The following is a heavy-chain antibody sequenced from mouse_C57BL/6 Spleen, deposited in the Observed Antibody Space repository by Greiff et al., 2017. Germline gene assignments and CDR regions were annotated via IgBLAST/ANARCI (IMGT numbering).Heavy chain of an antibody. Sequence: VQLQQPGTELVKPGASVKLSCKASGYTFTSSWMHWVKQRPGQGLGWIGNINPSNGGPNYNEKFKSKATLTVDKSSSTAYMQLSSLTSEDSAVYYCAKPPYYYGSSYGYFDVWGTGTTVTVSS. CDR2: INPSNGGP. CDR3: AKPPYYYGSSYGYFDV. V-gene: IGHV1-53*01. J-gene: IGHJ1*03. CDR1: GYTFTSSW. D-gene: IGHD1-1*01.